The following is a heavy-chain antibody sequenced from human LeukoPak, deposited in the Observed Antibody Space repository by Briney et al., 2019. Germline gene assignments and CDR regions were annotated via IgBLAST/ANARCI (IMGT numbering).Heavy chain of an antibody. CDR1: GYSISSGYY. J-gene: IGHJ5*02. D-gene: IGHD1-26*01. Sequence: PSETLSHACSVSGYSISSGYYWGCIRQPPGKGLEWIGTIYHSGTTFYNPSLQSRVTVSLDTSKNQFSLKLSSVTAADTAVYYCAREVRSAWASFDPWGQGTLVTVSS. V-gene: IGHV4-38-2*02. CDR2: IYHSGTT. CDR3: AREVRSAWASFDP.